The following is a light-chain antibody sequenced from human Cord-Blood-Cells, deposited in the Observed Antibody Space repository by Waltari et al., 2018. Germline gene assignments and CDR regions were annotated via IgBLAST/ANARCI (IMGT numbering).Light chain of an antibody. CDR3: CSYAGSSTSV. Sequence: QSALTQTASASGSPGQSITISCTGTSSDVGSSNLVSWYQQHPGKAPKLMIYEGSKRPSGVSNRFSGSKSGNTASLTISGLQAEDEADYYCCSYAGSSTSVFGGGTKLTVL. V-gene: IGLV2-23*01. CDR1: SSDVGSSNL. CDR2: EGS. J-gene: IGLJ2*01.